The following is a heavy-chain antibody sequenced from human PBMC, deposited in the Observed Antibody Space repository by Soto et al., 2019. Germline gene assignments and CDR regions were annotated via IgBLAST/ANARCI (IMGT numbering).Heavy chain of an antibody. CDR3: AKDRDYPRDYFHY. CDR2: VSPNGQGI. D-gene: IGHD3-10*01. CDR1: GFTLGWYV. J-gene: IGHJ4*02. V-gene: IGHV3-23*01. Sequence: GGSLRLSCAASGFTLGWYVMSWVRQSPGEGLEWVSAVSPNGQGIYYADSVRGRFTISRDFSKNTVFLHMDSLRAEDKAVYYCAKDRDYPRDYFHYWGQGTLVTVSS.